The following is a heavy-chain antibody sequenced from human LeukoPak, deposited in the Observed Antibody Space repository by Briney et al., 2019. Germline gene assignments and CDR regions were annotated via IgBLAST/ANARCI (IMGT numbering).Heavy chain of an antibody. D-gene: IGHD6-13*01. V-gene: IGHV1-3*01. CDR2: INAGNGNT. Sequence: ASVTVSCKASGYTFTSYAMHWVRQAPGQRLEWMGWINAGNGNTKYSQKFQGRVTITRDTSASTAYMELSSLRSEDTAVYYCAIVIAAAGTCYFDYWGQGTLVTVSS. CDR1: GYTFTSYA. CDR3: AIVIAAAGTCYFDY. J-gene: IGHJ4*02.